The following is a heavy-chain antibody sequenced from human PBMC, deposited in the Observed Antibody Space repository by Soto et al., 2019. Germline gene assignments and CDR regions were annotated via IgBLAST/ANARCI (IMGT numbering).Heavy chain of an antibody. J-gene: IGHJ6*02. CDR2: INSDGSST. D-gene: IGHD3-9*01. CDR1: GFTFSSYW. CDR3: ARVTYYDIVDGPDGMDV. Sequence: EVQLVESGGGLVQPGGSLRLSCAAPGFTFSSYWMHWVRQAPGKGLVWVSRINSDGSSTSYADSVKGRFTISRDNAKNTLYLQMTGMGAEDTAVYYCARVTYYDIVDGPDGMDVWGQGTTVTVSS. V-gene: IGHV3-74*01.